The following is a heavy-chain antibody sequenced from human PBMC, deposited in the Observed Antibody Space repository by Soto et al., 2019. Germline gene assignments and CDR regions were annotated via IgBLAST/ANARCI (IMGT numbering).Heavy chain of an antibody. J-gene: IGHJ4*02. Sequence: GGSLRLSCAASWFTVSSNYMSGVRQAPGKGLEWVSVIYSGGSTYYADSVKGRFTISRDNSKNTLYLQMNSLRAEDTAVYYCAREGRNFGVGNYHIDYWGQGTLVTVSS. CDR2: IYSGGST. D-gene: IGHD4-4*01. CDR3: AREGRNFGVGNYHIDY. CDR1: WFTVSSNY. V-gene: IGHV3-53*01.